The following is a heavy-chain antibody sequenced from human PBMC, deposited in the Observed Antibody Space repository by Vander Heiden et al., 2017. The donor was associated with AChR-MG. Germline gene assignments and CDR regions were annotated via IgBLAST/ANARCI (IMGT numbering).Heavy chain of an antibody. Sequence: EVQLVESGGGLVQLGRSLRLSCAASAFTFDDYAMHWVRQAPGKGLEWVSGISWNSGSIGYADSVKGRFTISRDNAKNSLYLQMNSLRAEDTALYYCAKGGYSYGTTTLNWFDPWGQGTLVTVSS. CDR2: ISWNSGSI. CDR1: AFTFDDYA. V-gene: IGHV3-9*01. D-gene: IGHD5-18*01. CDR3: AKGGYSYGTTTLNWFDP. J-gene: IGHJ5*02.